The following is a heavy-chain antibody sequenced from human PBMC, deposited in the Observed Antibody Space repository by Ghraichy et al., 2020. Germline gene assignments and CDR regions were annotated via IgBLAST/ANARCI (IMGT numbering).Heavy chain of an antibody. V-gene: IGHV4-34*01. J-gene: IGHJ5*02. Sequence: SQTLSLTCAVYGGSFSDYYWTWIRQPPGKGLQWIGEINHRGSTNYNPSLKSRVTISLDTSRNQFSLKLNSVTAADTAVYYCASTSYGILTGYQPLDTWGQGTLVTVSS. D-gene: IGHD3-9*01. CDR2: INHRGST. CDR1: GGSFSDYY. CDR3: ASTSYGILTGYQPLDT.